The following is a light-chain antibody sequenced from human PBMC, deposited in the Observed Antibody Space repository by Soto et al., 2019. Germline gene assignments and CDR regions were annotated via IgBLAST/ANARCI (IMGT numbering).Light chain of an antibody. CDR1: QSVYSN. Sequence: EIVLTQSPATLSVSPGERATLSCRASQSVYSNLAWYQQRPGLSPRLLIYAASTRATGIPARFSGSGSGTEFSLTISSLQSEDFAVYYCQQYNNWPLFTCGPGTKVDIK. V-gene: IGKV3-15*01. CDR2: AAS. CDR3: QQYNNWPLFT. J-gene: IGKJ3*01.